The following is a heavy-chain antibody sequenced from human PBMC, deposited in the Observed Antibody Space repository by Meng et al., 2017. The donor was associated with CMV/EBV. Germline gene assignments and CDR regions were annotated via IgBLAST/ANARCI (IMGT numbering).Heavy chain of an antibody. CDR3: ARDMTGFDY. D-gene: IGHD1-14*01. J-gene: IGHJ4*02. V-gene: IGHV4-59*01. Sequence: GSLRLSCTVSGGSISSYYWSWIRRPPGKGLEWIGYIYYSGSTNYNPSLKSRVTISVDTSKNQFSLKLSSVTAADTAVYYCARDMTGFDYWGQGTLVTVSS. CDR2: IYYSGST. CDR1: GGSISSYY.